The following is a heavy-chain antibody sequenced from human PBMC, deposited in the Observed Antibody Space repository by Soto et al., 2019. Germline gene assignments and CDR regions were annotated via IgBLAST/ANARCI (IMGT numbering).Heavy chain of an antibody. CDR2: IIPIPGIA. V-gene: IGHV1-69*08. J-gene: IGHJ5*02. D-gene: IGHD1-7*01. CDR3: ARESQTRGWNYRPAP. Sequence: QVQLVQSGAEVKKPGSSVKVSCKASGGTFSSYTISWVRQAPGQGLEWMGRIIPIPGIANYAQKFQGRVTMTADKSTSTAYMELSSLRSEDTAVYYCARESQTRGWNYRPAPWGQGTLVTVSS. CDR1: GGTFSSYT.